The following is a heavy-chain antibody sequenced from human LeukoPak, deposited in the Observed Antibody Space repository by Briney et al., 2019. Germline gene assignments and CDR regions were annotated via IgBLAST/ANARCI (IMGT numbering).Heavy chain of an antibody. Sequence: SETLSLTCTVSGGSISGHYWSWIRQSPGKGLEWIGFMHYSGNTNSNPSLRSRVAISMDTSKNQFSLKMSSVTAADTAMYYCARDSPFEWDVFGDSFDIWGQGTVVTVSS. CDR1: GGSISGHY. CDR2: MHYSGNT. V-gene: IGHV4-59*11. D-gene: IGHD1-26*01. CDR3: ARDSPFEWDVFGDSFDI. J-gene: IGHJ3*02.